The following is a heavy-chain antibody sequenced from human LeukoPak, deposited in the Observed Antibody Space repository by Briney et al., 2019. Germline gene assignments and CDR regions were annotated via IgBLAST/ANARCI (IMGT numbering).Heavy chain of an antibody. V-gene: IGHV1-18*01. CDR2: ISAYNGNT. J-gene: IGHJ4*02. Sequence: VASVKVSCKASGYTFTSYGISWVRQAPGQGLEWMGWISAYNGNTNYAQKLQGRVTMTTDTSTSTAYMELRSPRSDDTAVYYCAREGGGYGSTYFDYWGQGTLVTVSS. CDR3: AREGGGYGSTYFDY. CDR1: GYTFTSYG. D-gene: IGHD5-12*01.